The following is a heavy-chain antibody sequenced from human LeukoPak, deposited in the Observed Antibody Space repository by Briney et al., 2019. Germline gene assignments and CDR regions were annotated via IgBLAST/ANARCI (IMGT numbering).Heavy chain of an antibody. CDR1: GGSFSGYY. D-gene: IGHD4-23*01. Sequence: PSETLSLTCAVYGGSFSGYYWSWIRQPPGKGLEWIGEINHSGSTNYNPPLKSRVSISVDTSKNQFSLKLNSVTAADTAVYYCARYHMVNRGVNWFDPWGQGIPVTVSS. J-gene: IGHJ5*02. CDR2: INHSGST. V-gene: IGHV4-34*01. CDR3: ARYHMVNRGVNWFDP.